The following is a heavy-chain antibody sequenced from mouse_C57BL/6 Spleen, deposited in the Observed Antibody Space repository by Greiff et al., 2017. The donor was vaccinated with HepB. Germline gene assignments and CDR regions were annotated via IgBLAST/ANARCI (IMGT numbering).Heavy chain of an antibody. CDR2: INPNNGGT. J-gene: IGHJ2*01. CDR3: AIDPFYYYGSSYDY. CDR1: GYTFTDYN. Sequence: EVQLQQSGPELVKPGASVKMSCKASGYTFTDYNMHWVKQSHGKSLEWIGYINPNNGGTSYNQKFKGKATLTVNKSSSTAYMELRSLTSEASAVYYGAIDPFYYYGSSYDYWGQGTTLTVSS. V-gene: IGHV1-22*01. D-gene: IGHD1-1*01.